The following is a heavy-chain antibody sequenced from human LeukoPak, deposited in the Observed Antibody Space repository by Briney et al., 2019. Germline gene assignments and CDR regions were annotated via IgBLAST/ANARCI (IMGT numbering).Heavy chain of an antibody. CDR1: GFTFNKCA. D-gene: IGHD2/OR15-2a*01. V-gene: IGHV3-23*01. J-gene: IGHJ6*03. CDR3: ARDPGVIPVHYMDV. Sequence: GGSLRLSCAASGFTFNKCAMTWVRQAPGKGLERVSAISSGGTTYYSDSVKGRFATFTDDNAKTVFLQMKNLRADDTATYYCARDPGVIPVHYMDVWGRGTTVTVSS. CDR2: ISSGGTT.